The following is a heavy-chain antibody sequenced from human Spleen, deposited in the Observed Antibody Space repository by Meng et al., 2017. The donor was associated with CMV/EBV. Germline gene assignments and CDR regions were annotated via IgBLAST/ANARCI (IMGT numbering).Heavy chain of an antibody. CDR3: ARVIVPAAIWAFDI. Sequence: SVKVSCKASGGTFSSYNINWVRQAPGQGLEWMGKIIPIVGIATYAQRFQDRVTITADKSTSTAYMELSSLRLEDTAVYYCARVIVPAAIWAFDIWGQGTMVTVSS. J-gene: IGHJ3*02. CDR2: IIPIVGIA. D-gene: IGHD2-2*01. V-gene: IGHV1-69*02. CDR1: GGTFSSYN.